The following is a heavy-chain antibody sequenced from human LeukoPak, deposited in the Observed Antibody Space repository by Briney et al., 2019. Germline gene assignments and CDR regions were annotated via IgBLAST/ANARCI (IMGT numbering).Heavy chain of an antibody. CDR2: SYTSGNT. Sequence: PSETLSLTCTVSGVSVSSYFWSWIRQPAGKGLEWIGRSYTSGNTYYNPSLKSRVSMSIDASKNQFSLKLSSVTAADTGVYYCARDTGSWFWDYWGQGILVTVSS. J-gene: IGHJ4*02. V-gene: IGHV4-4*07. CDR1: GVSVSSYF. CDR3: ARDTGSWFWDY. D-gene: IGHD6-13*01.